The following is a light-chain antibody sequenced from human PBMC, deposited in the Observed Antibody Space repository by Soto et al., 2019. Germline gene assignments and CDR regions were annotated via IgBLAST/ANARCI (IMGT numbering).Light chain of an antibody. CDR1: SGYSNYK. J-gene: IGLJ2*01. CDR2: VGTGGIVG. V-gene: IGLV9-49*02. CDR3: GADHGSGSIFVVV. Sequence: QAVVTQPPSASASLGASVTLTCTLSSGYSNYKVDWYQQRPGKGPRFVMRVGTGGIVGSKGDGIPDRFSVLGSGLNRYLTIKNIQEEDESDYHCGADHGSGSIFVVVFGGGTKLTVL.